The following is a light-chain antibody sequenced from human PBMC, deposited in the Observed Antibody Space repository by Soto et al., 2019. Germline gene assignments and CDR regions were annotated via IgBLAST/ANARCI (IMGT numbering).Light chain of an antibody. J-gene: IGKJ2*01. CDR1: QSISSW. Sequence: IQMTQSPSTLSASVGDRVTITCRASQSISSWLAWYQQKPGKAPKLLIYKASSLESGVPSRFSGSGSGTEFTLTISSLQPDDFATYYCQQYNSYVYTFGQGTKLEIK. V-gene: IGKV1-5*03. CDR2: KAS. CDR3: QQYNSYVYT.